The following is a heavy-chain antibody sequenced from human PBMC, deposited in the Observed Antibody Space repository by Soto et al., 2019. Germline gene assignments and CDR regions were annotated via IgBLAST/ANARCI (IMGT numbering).Heavy chain of an antibody. CDR2: IYHSGST. J-gene: IGHJ4*02. Sequence: KTSETLSLTCAVSGGSISSSNWWSWVRQPPGKGLEWIGEIYHSGSTNYNPSLKSRVTISVDKSKNQFSLKLSSVTAADAAVYYCARASAAAAPYYFDYWGQGTLVTVSS. CDR1: GGSISSSNW. CDR3: ARASAAAAPYYFDY. D-gene: IGHD6-13*01. V-gene: IGHV4-4*02.